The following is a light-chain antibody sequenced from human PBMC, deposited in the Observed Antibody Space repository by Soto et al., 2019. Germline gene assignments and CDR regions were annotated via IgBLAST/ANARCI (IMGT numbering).Light chain of an antibody. CDR2: GAS. CDR1: QGIDSY. Sequence: DVQMTQSPSSLSASVGDRVTITCRASQGIDSYLMWFQQKPGKAPKSLIYGASRLQSGVPSRFSGSRSGTDFIFTISSLQPEDFATYYCQQSYKTPHTFGQGTKLETK. J-gene: IGKJ2*01. CDR3: QQSYKTPHT. V-gene: IGKV1-16*01.